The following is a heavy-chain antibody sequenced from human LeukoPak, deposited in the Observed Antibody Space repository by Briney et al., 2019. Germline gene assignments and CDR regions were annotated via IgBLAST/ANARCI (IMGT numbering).Heavy chain of an antibody. J-gene: IGHJ4*02. CDR1: GFTFSSYW. D-gene: IGHD4-11*01. Sequence: GGSLRLSCAASGFTFSSYWMHWVRQAPGKGLVWVSFIDIWNSPMYYGASVRGRFTISRDNAKNSVSLQMNSLRAEDTAVYYCAKDDYSNLDYWGQGTLVTVSS. V-gene: IGHV3-48*01. CDR3: AKDDYSNLDY. CDR2: IDIWNSPM.